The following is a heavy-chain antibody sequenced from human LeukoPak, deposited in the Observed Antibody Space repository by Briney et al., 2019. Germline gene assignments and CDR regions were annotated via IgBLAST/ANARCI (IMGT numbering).Heavy chain of an antibody. J-gene: IGHJ4*02. D-gene: IGHD3-3*01. V-gene: IGHV3-23*01. CDR1: GFTFSDYA. CDR3: AKAELGVDTFFDY. CDR2: LSGGGAGT. Sequence: PGGSLRLSCAASGFTFSDYALGWVRQAPGRGLEWVATLSGGGAGTYYSDSVQGRFTISRDNSKRTLFLQMNSLRAEDTAFYYCAKAELGVDTFFDYWGQGTLVTVSS.